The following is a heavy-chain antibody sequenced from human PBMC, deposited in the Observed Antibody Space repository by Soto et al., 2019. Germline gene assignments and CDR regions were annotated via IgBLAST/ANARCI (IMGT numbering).Heavy chain of an antibody. CDR1: GFSLSTSGMC. J-gene: IGHJ4*02. CDR3: ARSNLAVAGWDLFDY. V-gene: IGHV2-70*01. Sequence: SGPTLVNPTQTLTLTCTFSGFSLSTSGMCVSWIRQPPGKALEWLALIDWDDDKYYSTSLKTRLTISKDTSKNQVVLTMTNMDPVDTATYYCARSNLAVAGWDLFDYWGQGTLVTVSS. CDR2: IDWDDDK. D-gene: IGHD6-19*01.